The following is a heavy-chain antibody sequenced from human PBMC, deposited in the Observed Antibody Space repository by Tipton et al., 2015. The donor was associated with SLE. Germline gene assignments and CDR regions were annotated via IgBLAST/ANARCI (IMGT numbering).Heavy chain of an antibody. D-gene: IGHD6-13*01. V-gene: IGHV3-30*04. CDR1: GFTFSSYA. CDR2: ISYDGSNK. Sequence: RSLRLSCAASGFTFSSYAMHWVRQAPGKGLEWVAVISYDGSNKYYADSVKGRFTISRDNSKNTLYLQMNSLRAEDTAVYYCAREEQQLRGGMDVWGQGTTVTVSS. J-gene: IGHJ6*02. CDR3: AREEQQLRGGMDV.